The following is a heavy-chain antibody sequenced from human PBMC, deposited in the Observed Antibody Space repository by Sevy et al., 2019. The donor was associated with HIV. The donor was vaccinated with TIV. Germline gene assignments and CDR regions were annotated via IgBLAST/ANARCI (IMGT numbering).Heavy chain of an antibody. D-gene: IGHD3-3*01. V-gene: IGHV3-74*01. Sequence: WGSLRLSCAASGFTFSSYWMHWVRQAPGKGLVWVSRINSDGSSTSYADSVKGRFTISRDNAKNTLYLQMNSLRAEDTAVYYCARGDVLRFLEWLSNYYYYGMDVWGQGTTVTVSS. CDR1: GFTFSSYW. J-gene: IGHJ6*02. CDR2: INSDGSST. CDR3: ARGDVLRFLEWLSNYYYYGMDV.